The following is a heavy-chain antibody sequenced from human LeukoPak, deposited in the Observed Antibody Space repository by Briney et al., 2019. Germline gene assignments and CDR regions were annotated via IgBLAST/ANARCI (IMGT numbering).Heavy chain of an antibody. Sequence: LETLSLTCSVSGDSVSGYYWSWIRQPPGKGLEWIGYVYQTGHTHYSPSLKSRVTVSLDTSRNKVSLRVSSVTAADTAVYYCVREPGDYWGQGTLVTVSS. V-gene: IGHV4-59*02. J-gene: IGHJ4*02. CDR3: VREPGDY. CDR2: VYQTGHT. CDR1: GDSVSGYY.